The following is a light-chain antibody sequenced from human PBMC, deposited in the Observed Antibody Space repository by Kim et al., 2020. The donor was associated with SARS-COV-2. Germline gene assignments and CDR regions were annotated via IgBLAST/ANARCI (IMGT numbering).Light chain of an antibody. Sequence: SSELTQDPAVSVALGQTVRITCQGDSLRSYYASWYQQKPGQAPVLVIYGKNNRPSGIPDRFSGSSSGNTASLTITGAQAEDEADYYCNSRVSSGNHLYVF. CDR1: SLRSYY. V-gene: IGLV3-19*01. CDR2: GKN. CDR3: NSRVSSGNHLYV. J-gene: IGLJ1*01.